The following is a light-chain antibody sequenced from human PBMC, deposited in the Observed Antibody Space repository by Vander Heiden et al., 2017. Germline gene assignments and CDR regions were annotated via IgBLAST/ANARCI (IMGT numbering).Light chain of an antibody. V-gene: IGKV2-30*02. J-gene: IGKJ2*01. CDR2: TFS. CDR1: QSLIHSDGNTF. CDR3: MQGTHWPHT. Sequence: EVGRTQSPLSRLVTLGQEASISGRSSQSLIHSDGNTFFNWLQQTPGQSPRRLIYTFSNRDSRVPDRFSGSSSGTDFTLEISRVAAEDVGVYYRMQGTHWPHTFGQGTKLEIK.